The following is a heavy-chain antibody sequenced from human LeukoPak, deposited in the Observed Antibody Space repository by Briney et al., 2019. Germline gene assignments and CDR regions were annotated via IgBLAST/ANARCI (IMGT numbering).Heavy chain of an antibody. CDR3: ARGMRIGGKYYYDSSGYVLYYFDY. V-gene: IGHV1-69*01. J-gene: IGHJ4*02. CDR1: GGTFSSYA. Sequence: GSSVKVSGKASGGTFSSYAISWVRQAPGQGLEWMGGIIPIFGTANYAQKFQGRVTITADESTSTAYMELSSLRSEDTAVYYCARGMRIGGKYYYDSSGYVLYYFDYWGQGTLVTVSS. D-gene: IGHD3-22*01. CDR2: IIPIFGTA.